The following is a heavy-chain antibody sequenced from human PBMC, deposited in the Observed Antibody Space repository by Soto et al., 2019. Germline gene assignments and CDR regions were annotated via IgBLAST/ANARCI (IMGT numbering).Heavy chain of an antibody. CDR1: GFTFSSHA. CDR2: ITGSGDST. CDR3: AKEPVVGAKVFLY. Sequence: PGGSLRLSCAVSGFTFSSHAMSWVRQAPGKGLECVSSITGSGDSTYYADSVKGRFTISRDNSKNTLYLQMNSLRAEDTAVYYCAKEPVVGAKVFLYWGQGTLVTVSS. D-gene: IGHD1-26*01. V-gene: IGHV3-23*01. J-gene: IGHJ4*02.